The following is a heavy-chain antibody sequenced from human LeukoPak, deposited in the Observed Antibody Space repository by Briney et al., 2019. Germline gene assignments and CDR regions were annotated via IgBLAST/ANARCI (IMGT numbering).Heavy chain of an antibody. CDR2: INPNSGGT. Sequence: ASVKVSCKASGYTFTGYYMHWVRQAPGQGLEWMGWINPNSGGTNYAQKFQGRVTMTRDTSISTAYMELSRLRSDDTAVYYCARESIVGAIAFDIWGQGTVVTVSS. J-gene: IGHJ3*02. CDR3: ARESIVGAIAFDI. D-gene: IGHD1-26*01. CDR1: GYTFTGYY. V-gene: IGHV1-2*02.